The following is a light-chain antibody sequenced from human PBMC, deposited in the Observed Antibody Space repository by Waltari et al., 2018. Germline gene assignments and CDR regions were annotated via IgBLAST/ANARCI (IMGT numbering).Light chain of an antibody. J-gene: IGKJ2*01. Sequence: DIQMTQSPSSLSASVGDRVTITFRASQSIKKHLKWYQQKPGQAPTLLIYAASTVQSGVPSRFMGSGSGTDFTLTISSLQPEDFASYSCQQSYRVPYTFGPGTKVEI. CDR2: AAS. CDR3: QQSYRVPYT. V-gene: IGKV1-39*01. CDR1: QSIKKH.